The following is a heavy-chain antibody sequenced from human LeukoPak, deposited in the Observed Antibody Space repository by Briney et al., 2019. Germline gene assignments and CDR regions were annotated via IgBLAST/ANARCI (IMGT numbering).Heavy chain of an antibody. V-gene: IGHV3-30*18. J-gene: IGHJ4*02. CDR1: GFTFRSYG. CDR3: AKARSWIQLWEADY. D-gene: IGHD5-18*01. Sequence: GGSLRLSCAASGFTFRSYGMHWVRQAPGNGLEWVAVISYDGSNKYYGDSVKGRFTISRDNSNNTLYLQMNSLRAEDTAVYYCAKARSWIQLWEADYWGQGTLVTVSS. CDR2: ISYDGSNK.